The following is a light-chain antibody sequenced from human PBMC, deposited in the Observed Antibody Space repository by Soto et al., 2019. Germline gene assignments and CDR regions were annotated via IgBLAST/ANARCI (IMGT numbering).Light chain of an antibody. Sequence: DIQMTQSPFTLSASVGDIVTITCRASQSISSWLVWYQQKPGKAPKLLIYDASSLESGVPSRFSGSGSGTEFTLTISSLQPDDFATYYCQQYNSYPYTSGQGTKLEIK. CDR2: DAS. CDR1: QSISSW. J-gene: IGKJ2*01. CDR3: QQYNSYPYT. V-gene: IGKV1-5*01.